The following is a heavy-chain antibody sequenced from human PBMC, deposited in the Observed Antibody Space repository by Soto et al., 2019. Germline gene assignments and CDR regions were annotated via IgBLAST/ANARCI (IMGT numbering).Heavy chain of an antibody. CDR3: AKGASHAPFEK. CDR2: ISGSGDKT. Sequence: EVHLLESGGDLVLPGGSLRLSCAASGFAFNDFVMNWVRQAPGKGPEWLSTISGSGDKTFHSDSVKGRFNISRDNSNNKMFLQMNSLRAEDTAIYYCAKGASHAPFEKWGRGTLVTVSS. V-gene: IGHV3-23*01. J-gene: IGHJ4*02. CDR1: GFAFNDFV.